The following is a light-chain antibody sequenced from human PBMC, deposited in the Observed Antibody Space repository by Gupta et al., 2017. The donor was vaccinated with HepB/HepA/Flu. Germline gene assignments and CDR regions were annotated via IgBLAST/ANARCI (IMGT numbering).Light chain of an antibody. CDR1: QSVSSNY. CDR3: QQEGSSPCN. J-gene: IGKJ2*02. Sequence: EIVLTQSPGTLSLSPGERATPSCRASQSVSSNYLAWYQQKPGQAPRLFIYGASSRATGIPDRFSGSGSGTDFTLTISRLEPEDFAVYYCQQEGSSPCNFGQGTKVEIK. V-gene: IGKV3-20*01. CDR2: GAS.